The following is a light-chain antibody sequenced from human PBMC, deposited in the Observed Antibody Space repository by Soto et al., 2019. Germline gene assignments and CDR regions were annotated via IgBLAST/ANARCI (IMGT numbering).Light chain of an antibody. V-gene: IGKV3-20*01. CDR1: ESVSGSY. J-gene: IGKJ4*01. CDR2: GAS. Sequence: EILLTQSPGTLSLSPGERGTLSCRASESVSGSYVAWYQQKPGQAPMLLIYGASSRATGTPDRFSGSGSGTQFTLTISRLEPEDFAVYFCQQYGSSPLTFGGGTKVEIK. CDR3: QQYGSSPLT.